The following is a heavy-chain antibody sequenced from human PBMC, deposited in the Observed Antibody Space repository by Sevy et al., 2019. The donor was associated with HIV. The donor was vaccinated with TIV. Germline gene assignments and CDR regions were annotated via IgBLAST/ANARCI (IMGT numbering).Heavy chain of an antibody. V-gene: IGHV3-30-3*01. J-gene: IGHJ4*02. CDR1: GFTFSSYA. CDR2: ISYDGSNK. Sequence: GGSLRLSCAASGFTFSSYAMHWVHQAPGKGLEWVAVISYDGSNKYYADSVKGRFTISRDNSKNTLYLQMNSLRAEDTAVYYCARRAKNSSGYYLLSPVDYWGQGTLVTVSS. CDR3: ARRAKNSSGYYLLSPVDY. D-gene: IGHD3-22*01.